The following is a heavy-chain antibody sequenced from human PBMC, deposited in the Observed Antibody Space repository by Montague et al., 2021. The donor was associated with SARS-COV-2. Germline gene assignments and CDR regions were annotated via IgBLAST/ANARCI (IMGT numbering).Heavy chain of an antibody. CDR2: RYQNGAT. D-gene: IGHD3-3*01. CDR1: GFSISSGYY. CDR3: ARSGVGIFDFSYFDS. J-gene: IGHJ4*02. V-gene: IGHV4-38-2*02. Sequence: SETLSLTCSVSGFSISSGYYWGWIRQTPGKGLERIGSRYQNGATYYSPSLKRPVTILLDTSKNQFSLSLTSVTAAGTAVYYCARSGVGIFDFSYFDSWGQGSLVIVSS.